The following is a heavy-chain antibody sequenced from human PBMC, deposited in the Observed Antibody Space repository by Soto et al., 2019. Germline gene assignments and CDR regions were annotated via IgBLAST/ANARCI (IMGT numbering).Heavy chain of an antibody. J-gene: IGHJ4*02. D-gene: IGHD4-17*01. CDR1: GGSFSTYG. V-gene: IGHV1-69*13. CDR2: IIPKFGTT. CDR3: ARELDPYYGGNSLSLGY. Sequence: QVQLVQSGAEVKKPGSSVKVSCKASGGSFSTYGINWVRLAPGQGLEWMGGIIPKFGTTNYAQKFRGRVTITADESTNTADMELNYLRSEDTAVYFWARELDPYYGGNSLSLGYLGQGTLVTFAS.